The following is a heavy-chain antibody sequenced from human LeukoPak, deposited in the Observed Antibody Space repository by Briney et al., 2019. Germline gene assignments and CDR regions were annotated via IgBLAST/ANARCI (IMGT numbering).Heavy chain of an antibody. J-gene: IGHJ4*02. Sequence: PGRSLRLSCAASGFTFSSYGMHWVRQAPGKGLEWVAVISHGGSDSHYADSVKGRFTISRDNSKNTVYLQMSSLRPEDTAVYFCAKELYFGSGSYPDYWGQGTLVRVSS. V-gene: IGHV3-30*18. D-gene: IGHD3-10*01. CDR3: AKELYFGSGSYPDY. CDR1: GFTFSSYG. CDR2: ISHGGSDS.